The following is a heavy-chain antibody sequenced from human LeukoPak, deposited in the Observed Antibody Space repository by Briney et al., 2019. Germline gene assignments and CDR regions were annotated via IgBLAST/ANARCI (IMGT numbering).Heavy chain of an antibody. V-gene: IGHV3-53*01. Sequence: PSETLSLTCTVSGGSISSYYWSWIRQPAGKGLEWVSFIYSAGSIYYSDSVKGRFTISIDNSKNTLYLQMNSLRAEDTAVYYCARRAGAYTHPYDYWGQGTLVTVSS. CDR2: IYSAGSI. CDR3: ARRAGAYTHPYDY. CDR1: GGSISSYY. D-gene: IGHD3-16*01. J-gene: IGHJ4*02.